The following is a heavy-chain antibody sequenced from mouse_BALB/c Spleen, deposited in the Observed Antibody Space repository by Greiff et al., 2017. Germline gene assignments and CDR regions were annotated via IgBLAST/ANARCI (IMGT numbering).Heavy chain of an antibody. CDR1: GFTFSSYY. V-gene: IGHV5-6-2*01. CDR2: INSNGGST. D-gene: IGHD2-3*01. J-gene: IGHJ2*01. CDR3: ARHWDGYPYYFDY. Sequence: EVMLAESGGGLVKLGGSLKLSCAASGFTFSSYYMSWVRQTPEKRLELVAAINSNGGSTYYPDTVKGRFTISRDNAKNTLYLQMSSLKSEDTALYYCARHWDGYPYYFDYWGQGTTLTVSS.